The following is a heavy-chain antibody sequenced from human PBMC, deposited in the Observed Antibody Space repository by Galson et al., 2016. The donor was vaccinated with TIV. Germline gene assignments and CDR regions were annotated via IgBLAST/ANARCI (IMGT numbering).Heavy chain of an antibody. CDR1: GYTLTHYW. D-gene: IGHD1-26*01. V-gene: IGHV5-10-1*01. J-gene: IGHJ1*01. CDR3: AKTFSNGYYPD. CDR2: IDPSDSYT. Sequence: QSGAEVKKPGESLRISCKVSGYTLTHYWINWVRQMPGKGLEWMGRIDPSDSYTNYSPSLQGHVTISADKSISTAYLQWTSLRASDTAVYYCAKTFSNGYYPDWGQGTLVTVSS.